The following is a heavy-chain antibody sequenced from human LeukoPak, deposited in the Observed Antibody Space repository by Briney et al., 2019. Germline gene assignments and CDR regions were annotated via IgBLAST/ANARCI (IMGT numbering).Heavy chain of an antibody. CDR3: AREDDDYTNWFDP. D-gene: IGHD4-17*01. CDR1: GGSISSGGYY. V-gene: IGHV4-31*03. Sequence: SQTLSLTCTVSGGSISSGGYYWSWIRQHPGKGLEWIGYIYYSGSTYYNPSLKSRVTISVDASKNQFSLKLSSVTAADTAVYYCAREDDDYTNWFDPWGQGTLVTVSS. CDR2: IYYSGST. J-gene: IGHJ5*02.